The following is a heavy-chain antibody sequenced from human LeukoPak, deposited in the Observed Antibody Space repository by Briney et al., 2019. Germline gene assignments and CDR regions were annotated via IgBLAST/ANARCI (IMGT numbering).Heavy chain of an antibody. CDR1: GDSISSDWF. Sequence: PSQSLSLTCTVSGDSISSDWFWVWIRQAPGKGLEWIGSFHHSGTTYYNPSLKSRVTISIDTSTNQFSLKLSSVTAADTALYSCARSRNNWNHSWGQGILVTVSS. V-gene: IGHV4-38-2*02. D-gene: IGHD1-20*01. CDR2: FHHSGTT. J-gene: IGHJ4*02. CDR3: ARSRNNWNHS.